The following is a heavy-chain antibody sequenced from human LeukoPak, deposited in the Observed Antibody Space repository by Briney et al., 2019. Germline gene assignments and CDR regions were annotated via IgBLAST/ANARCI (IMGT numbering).Heavy chain of an antibody. V-gene: IGHV3-7*01. CDR1: GFRFSSFW. Sequence: GGSLRLSCVVSGFRFSSFWMSWVRQAPGKGPEWVANINQDGGDKYYVDSVKGRFNISRDNAKDSLHLQMDSLRAEDTAVYYCARVGSVDLKWFNPWGQGKMVTVSS. CDR3: ARVGSVDLKWFNP. CDR2: INQDGGDK. D-gene: IGHD3-3*01. J-gene: IGHJ5*02.